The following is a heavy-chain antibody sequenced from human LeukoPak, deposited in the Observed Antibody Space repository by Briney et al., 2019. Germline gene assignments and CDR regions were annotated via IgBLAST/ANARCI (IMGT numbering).Heavy chain of an antibody. CDR2: IYVDGRRT. Sequence: PGGSLRLSCVASGFTFSNYCMHWVRQPPGKGLVWVSRIYVDGRRTNYADSVKGRFTISRDNAKNTVYLEMNSLSVEDTATYYCIRDFRSADLWGQGTLVTVTS. V-gene: IGHV3-74*01. CDR3: IRDFRSADL. CDR1: GFTFSNYC. J-gene: IGHJ5*02.